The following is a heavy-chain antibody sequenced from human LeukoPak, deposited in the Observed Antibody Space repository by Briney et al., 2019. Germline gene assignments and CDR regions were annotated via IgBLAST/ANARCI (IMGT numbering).Heavy chain of an antibody. CDR2: ISWDSTSV. CDR1: EFTFDDYA. J-gene: IGHJ3*02. D-gene: IGHD5-24*01. CDR3: VKDRKSRDLDSLDI. V-gene: IGHV3-9*01. Sequence: GGSLRLSCTVSEFTFDDYAMHWVRQAPGKGLEWVSGISWDSTSVDYADSVEGRFTISRDNAKNSLYLQMNSLRTEDTAVYYCVKDRKSRDLDSLDIWGQGTMVTVSS.